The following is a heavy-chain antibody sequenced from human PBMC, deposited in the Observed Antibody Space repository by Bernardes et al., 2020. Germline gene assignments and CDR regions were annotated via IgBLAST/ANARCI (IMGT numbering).Heavy chain of an antibody. CDR1: GGSISGYY. CDR2: IYYSGST. Sequence: SETLSLTCTVSGGSISGYYWSWIRQPPGKGLEWIGYIYYSGSTNYNPSLKSRVTISVDTSKNQFSLKLSSVTAADTAVYYCARGRGYSYGSSDSWGQGTLVTVSS. V-gene: IGHV4-59*01. J-gene: IGHJ4*02. D-gene: IGHD5-18*01. CDR3: ARGRGYSYGSSDS.